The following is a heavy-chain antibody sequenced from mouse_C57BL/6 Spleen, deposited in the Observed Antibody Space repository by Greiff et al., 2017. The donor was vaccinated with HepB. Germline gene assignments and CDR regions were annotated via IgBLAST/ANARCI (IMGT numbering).Heavy chain of an antibody. Sequence: QVQLQQSGPELVQPGASVKISCKASGYSFTSYYIHWVKPRPGQGLEWIGWIYPGSGNTKYNEKFKGKATLTADTSSSTAYMQLSSLTSEDSAVYYCARRGELLSWFAYWGQGTLVTVSA. V-gene: IGHV1-66*01. CDR3: ARRGELLSWFAY. J-gene: IGHJ3*01. D-gene: IGHD6-1*01. CDR1: GYSFTSYY. CDR2: IYPGSGNT.